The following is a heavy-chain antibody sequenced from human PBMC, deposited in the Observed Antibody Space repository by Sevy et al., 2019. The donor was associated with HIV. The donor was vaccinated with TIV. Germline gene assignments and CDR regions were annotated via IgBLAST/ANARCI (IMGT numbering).Heavy chain of an antibody. CDR2: IYSGGST. CDR1: GFTVSSNY. CDR3: ARWAYYYDSSGYYRGYFQH. V-gene: IGHV3-53*01. D-gene: IGHD3-22*01. Sequence: LSLTCAASGFTVSSNYMSWVRQAPGKGLEWVSVIYSGGSTYYADSVKGRFTISRDNSKNTLYLQMNSLRAEDTAVYYCARWAYYYDSSGYYRGYFQHWGQGTLVTVSS. J-gene: IGHJ1*01.